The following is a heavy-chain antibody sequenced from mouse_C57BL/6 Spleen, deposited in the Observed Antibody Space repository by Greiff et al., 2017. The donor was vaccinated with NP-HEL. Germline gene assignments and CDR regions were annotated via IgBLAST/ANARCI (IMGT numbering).Heavy chain of an antibody. CDR2: ISYSGST. D-gene: IGHD2-3*01. V-gene: IGHV3-1*01. J-gene: IGHJ1*03. CDR1: GYSITSGYD. CDR3: AWDDGSDWYFDV. Sequence: EVQLVESGPGMVKPSQSLSLTCTVTGYSITSGYDWHWIRHFPGNKLEWMGYISYSGSTNYNPSLKSRISIPHDTSKNHFFLKLNSVATEDTASYYCAWDDGSDWYFDVWGTGTTVTVSS.